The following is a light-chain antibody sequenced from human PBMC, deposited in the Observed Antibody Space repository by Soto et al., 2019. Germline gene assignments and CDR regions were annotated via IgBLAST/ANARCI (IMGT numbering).Light chain of an antibody. CDR1: ISDVGGFNF. J-gene: IGLJ1*01. Sequence: QSVLTQPASVSGSPGQSITISCTGTISDVGGFNFVSWYQQHPGKAPRLMIYEVTYRPSGVSSRFSGSKSGNTASLTISGLQAEDEADYYCISYTGSSTSYVFGSGTKVTVL. V-gene: IGLV2-14*03. CDR3: ISYTGSSTSYV. CDR2: EVT.